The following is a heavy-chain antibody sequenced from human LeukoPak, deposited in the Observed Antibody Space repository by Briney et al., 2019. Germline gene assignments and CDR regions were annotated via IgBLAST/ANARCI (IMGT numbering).Heavy chain of an antibody. J-gene: IGHJ4*02. Sequence: SVKVACKASGGTFSSYAISWVLQAPGQGLEWMGRIIPSFGTANYAQKFQGRVTITTDESTSTAYMELSNLSSEDTAVHICARPMTTVTTGFDYGGQGTLVTVS. CDR2: IIPSFGTA. D-gene: IGHD4-17*01. CDR3: ARPMTTVTTGFDY. V-gene: IGHV1-69*05. CDR1: GGTFSSYA.